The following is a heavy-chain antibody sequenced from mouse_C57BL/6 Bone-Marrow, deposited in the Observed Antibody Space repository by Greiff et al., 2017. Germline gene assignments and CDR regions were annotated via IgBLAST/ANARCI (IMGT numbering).Heavy chain of an antibody. J-gene: IGHJ3*01. CDR3: TPSYYVSVAY. CDR1: GFNFKDDY. D-gene: IGHD1-1*01. Sequence: VQLQQSGAELVRPGASVKLSCTASGFNFKDDYMHWVKQRPEQGLEWIGRIDPENGDTEYASKFQGKATITADTSSNTAYLQLSSLTSEDTAVYYFTPSYYVSVAYWGQGTLVTVSA. V-gene: IGHV14-4*01. CDR2: IDPENGDT.